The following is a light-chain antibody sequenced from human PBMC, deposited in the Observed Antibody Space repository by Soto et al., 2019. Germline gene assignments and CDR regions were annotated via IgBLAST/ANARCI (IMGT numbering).Light chain of an antibody. J-gene: IGKJ2*01. CDR3: QQYGSSPRT. Sequence: EIVLTQSPGTLSLSPGERATLSCRASQSVRSNHLAWYQQKAGQAPRLLSYDASSRATGIPDRFSGSGSGTDFPLPISRLEPEDFAVYYCQQYGSSPRTFGRGTKLEI. V-gene: IGKV3-20*01. CDR2: DAS. CDR1: QSVRSNH.